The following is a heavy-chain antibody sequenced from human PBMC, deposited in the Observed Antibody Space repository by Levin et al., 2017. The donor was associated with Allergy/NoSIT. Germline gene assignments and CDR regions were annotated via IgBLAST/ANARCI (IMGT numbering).Heavy chain of an antibody. V-gene: IGHV3-23*01. Sequence: GGSLRLSCAASGFTFSSYAMSWVRQAPGKGLEWVSAISGSGGSTYYADSVKGRFTISRDNSKNTLYLQMNSLRAEDTAVYYCAKTRQGRGYGGSWPYYFDYWGQGTLVTVSS. CDR1: GFTFSSYA. J-gene: IGHJ4*02. D-gene: IGHD6-13*01. CDR2: ISGSGGST. CDR3: AKTRQGRGYGGSWPYYFDY.